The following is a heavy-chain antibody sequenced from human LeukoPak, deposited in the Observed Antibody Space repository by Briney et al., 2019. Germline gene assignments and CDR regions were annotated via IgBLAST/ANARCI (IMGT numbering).Heavy chain of an antibody. Sequence: GESLKISCKGSGYIFTSYWIGWVRQMPGKGLEWMGIIFPGDSDTRYSPSFQGQVTISADKSINTAYLQWSSLKASDTAMYYCARRPLSAVIQNYFEYWGQGTLVTVSS. CDR3: ARRPLSAVIQNYFEY. CDR1: GYIFTSYW. CDR2: IFPGDSDT. D-gene: IGHD2-21*01. J-gene: IGHJ4*02. V-gene: IGHV5-51*01.